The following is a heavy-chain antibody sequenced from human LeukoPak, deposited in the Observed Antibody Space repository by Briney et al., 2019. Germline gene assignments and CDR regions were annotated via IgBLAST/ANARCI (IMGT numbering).Heavy chain of an antibody. D-gene: IGHD2-21*01. V-gene: IGHV3-23*01. Sequence: GGSLRLSCAASGFTFSSYAMSWVRQAPGKGLEWVSVISGSGGSTYYADSVKGRFTISRDNSKNTLYLQMNSLRAEDTAVYYCAKHMSYYYYYMDVWGKGTTVTVSS. CDR2: ISGSGGST. CDR3: AKHMSYYYYYMDV. J-gene: IGHJ6*03. CDR1: GFTFSSYA.